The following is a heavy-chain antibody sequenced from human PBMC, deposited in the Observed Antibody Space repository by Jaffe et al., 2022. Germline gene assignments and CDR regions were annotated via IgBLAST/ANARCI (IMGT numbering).Heavy chain of an antibody. CDR1: GGSISSYY. Sequence: QVQLQESGPGLVKPSETLSLTCTVSGGSISSYYWSWIRQPPGKGLEWIGYIYYSGSTNYNPSLKSRVTISVDTSKNQFSLKLSSVTAADTAVYYCARYPRGNEGAFDIWGQGTMVTVSS. D-gene: IGHD1-1*01. CDR2: IYYSGST. J-gene: IGHJ3*02. CDR3: ARYPRGNEGAFDI. V-gene: IGHV4-59*01.